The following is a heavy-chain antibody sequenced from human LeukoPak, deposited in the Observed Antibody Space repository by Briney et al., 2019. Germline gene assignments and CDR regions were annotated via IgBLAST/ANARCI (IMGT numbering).Heavy chain of an antibody. CDR1: GYTFSSYA. Sequence: ASVKVSCKASGYTFSSYAISWVRQAPGQGLEWMGGIIPIFGTANYAQKFQGRVTITTDESTSTAYMELSSLRSEDTAVYYCARATGYTLYYFDYWGQGTLVTVSS. D-gene: IGHD5-12*01. CDR3: ARATGYTLYYFDY. V-gene: IGHV1-69*05. J-gene: IGHJ4*02. CDR2: IIPIFGTA.